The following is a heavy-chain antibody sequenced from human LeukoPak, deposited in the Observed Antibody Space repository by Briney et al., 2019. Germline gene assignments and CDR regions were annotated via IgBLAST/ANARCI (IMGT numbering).Heavy chain of an antibody. CDR3: ARDGYSGSSDY. CDR2: ISGSGSST. V-gene: IGHV3-23*01. J-gene: IGHJ4*02. Sequence: GGSLRLSCAASGFTFSSYAMSWVRLAPGKGLEWVSSISGSGSSTYFADSVKGRFTISRDNSKNTLYLHMNSLRAEDTAVYYCARDGYSGSSDYWGQGTLVTVSS. D-gene: IGHD1-26*01. CDR1: GFTFSSYA.